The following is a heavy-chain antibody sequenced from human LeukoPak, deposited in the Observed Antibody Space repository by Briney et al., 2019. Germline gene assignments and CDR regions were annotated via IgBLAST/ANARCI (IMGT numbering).Heavy chain of an antibody. CDR2: IYYSGST. V-gene: IGHV4-31*03. J-gene: IGHJ4*02. CDR3: ARGGGYCSSTSCSQAYIDY. CDR1: GGSISSGGYY. D-gene: IGHD2-2*01. Sequence: SETLSLTCTVSGGSISSGGYYWSWIRQHPWKGLEWIGYIYYSGSTYYNPSLKSRVTISVDTSKNQFSLKLSSVTAADTAVYYCARGGGYCSSTSCSQAYIDYWGQGTLVTVSS.